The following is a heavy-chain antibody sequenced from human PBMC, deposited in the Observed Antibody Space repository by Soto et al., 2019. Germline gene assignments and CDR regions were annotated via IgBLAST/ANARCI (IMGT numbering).Heavy chain of an antibody. J-gene: IGHJ6*02. Sequence: ASVKVSCKASGGTFSSYAISWVRQAPGQGLEWMGGIIPIFGTANYAQKFQGRVTITADKSTSTAYMELSSLRSEDTAVYYCAYDFWGGPMGMDVWGQGTTVTVSS. CDR2: IIPIFGTA. D-gene: IGHD3-3*01. CDR3: AYDFWGGPMGMDV. V-gene: IGHV1-69*06. CDR1: GGTFSSYA.